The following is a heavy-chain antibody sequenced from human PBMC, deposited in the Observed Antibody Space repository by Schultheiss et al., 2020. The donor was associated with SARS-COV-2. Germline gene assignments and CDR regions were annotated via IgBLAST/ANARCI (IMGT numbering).Heavy chain of an antibody. D-gene: IGHD2-15*01. CDR1: GGSISSSDW. J-gene: IGHJ4*02. V-gene: IGHV4-4*02. CDR2: IYHSGST. CDR3: ARDYGQYCSGGSCYLHPFVVGATYFDY. Sequence: SETLSLTCAVSGGSISSSDWWSWVRQPPGKGLEWIGEIYHSGSTNYSPSLKSRVTISVDKSKNQFSLKLSSVTAADTAVYYCARDYGQYCSGGSCYLHPFVVGATYFDYWGQGTLVTVSS.